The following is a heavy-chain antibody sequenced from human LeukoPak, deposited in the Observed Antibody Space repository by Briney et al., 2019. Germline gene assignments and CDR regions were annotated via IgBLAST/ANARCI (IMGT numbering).Heavy chain of an antibody. J-gene: IGHJ6*02. D-gene: IGHD1-14*01. Sequence: PGGSLRLSCAASGFTFSTHPMHWVRQAPGKGLEWVSGISWNSGSIGYADSVKGRFTISRDNAKNSLYLQMNSLRAEDTALYYCAREARSDYYYYGMDVWGQGTTVTVSS. V-gene: IGHV3-9*01. CDR2: ISWNSGSI. CDR1: GFTFSTHP. CDR3: AREARSDYYYYGMDV.